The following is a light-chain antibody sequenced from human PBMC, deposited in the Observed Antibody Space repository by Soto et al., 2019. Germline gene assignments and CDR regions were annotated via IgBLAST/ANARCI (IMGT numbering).Light chain of an antibody. V-gene: IGLV2-23*01. Sequence: QSVLTQPASVSGSPGQSITISCTGTSSDVGSYNLVSWFQQHPGKAPKLMIYEDTKRPSGVSIRFSGSKSGNTASLTISGLQAEDEADYYCCSYAAGSSVVFGGGTKLTVL. CDR2: EDT. J-gene: IGLJ2*01. CDR1: SSDVGSYNL. CDR3: CSYAAGSSVV.